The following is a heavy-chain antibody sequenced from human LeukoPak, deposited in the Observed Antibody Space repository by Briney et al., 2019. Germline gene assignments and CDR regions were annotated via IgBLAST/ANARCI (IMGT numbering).Heavy chain of an antibody. J-gene: IGHJ4*02. CDR1: GFTVSSNY. D-gene: IGHD6-13*01. V-gene: IGHV3-53*01. CDR3: AKDIWPGIAAAGTSSSDY. CDR2: IYSGGST. Sequence: GGSLRLSCAASGFTVSSNYMSWVRQAPGKGLEWVSVIYSGGSTYYADSVKGRFTISRDNSKNTLYLQMNSLRAEDTAVYYCAKDIWPGIAAAGTSSSDYWGQGTLVTVSS.